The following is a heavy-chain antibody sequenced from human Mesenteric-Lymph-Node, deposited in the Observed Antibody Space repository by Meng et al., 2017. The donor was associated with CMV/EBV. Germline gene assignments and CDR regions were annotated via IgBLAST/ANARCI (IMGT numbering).Heavy chain of an antibody. V-gene: IGHV1-2*06. Sequence: KATETTFTGYKMHWVRQAPGQGIEWMGRINPKSGGTNNAQKCRGRVAMTRDTTIRTAYMELSRLRSDDTAVYYCARIADGSGSSPFPWGQGTMVTVSS. CDR1: ETTFTGYK. CDR2: INPKSGGT. D-gene: IGHD3-10*01. CDR3: ARIADGSGSSPFP. J-gene: IGHJ3*01.